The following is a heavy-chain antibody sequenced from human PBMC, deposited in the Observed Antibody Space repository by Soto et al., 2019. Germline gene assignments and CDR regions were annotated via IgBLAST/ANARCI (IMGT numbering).Heavy chain of an antibody. CDR3: ARGGHVVVVTAALDY. J-gene: IGHJ4*02. CDR1: GDTFTDYY. Sequence: QVQLVQSGAEVKKPGASVKVSCKASGDTFTDYYIHWVRQAPGQGLEWMGTVNPSGGHTTYAQHFLGRMTMPRDPSTSPLYMELTSLTSEDTAVYYCARGGHVVVVTAALDYWGQGTLVTVSS. CDR2: VNPSGGHT. D-gene: IGHD2-21*02. V-gene: IGHV1-46*01.